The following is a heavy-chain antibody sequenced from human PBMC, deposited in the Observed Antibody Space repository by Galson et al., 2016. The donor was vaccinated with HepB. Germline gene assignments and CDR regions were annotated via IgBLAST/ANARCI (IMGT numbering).Heavy chain of an antibody. CDR2: IRANSGNT. V-gene: IGHV1-18*04. D-gene: IGHD4-11*01. J-gene: IGHJ4*02. CDR1: GYRFFTYG. Sequence: SVKVSCQASGYRFFTYGISWVRQAPGQGLEWLGWIRANSGNTIYAQKFQHRVTMTRDTSASTVYMDLRSLRSDDTAVYYCARDVQFRFDYWGQGTLVTVSS. CDR3: ARDVQFRFDY.